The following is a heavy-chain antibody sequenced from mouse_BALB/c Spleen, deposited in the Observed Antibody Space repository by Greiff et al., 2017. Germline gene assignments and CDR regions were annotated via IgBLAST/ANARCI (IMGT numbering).Heavy chain of an antibody. D-gene: IGHD1-1*02. CDR3: AREVDFFDY. Sequence: VQLQQSGAKLVRPGALVKLSCKASGFNIKDYYMHWVKQRPEQGLEWIGWIDPENGNTIYDPKFQGKASITADTSSNTAYLQLSSLTSEDTAVYYCAREVDFFDYWGQGTTLTVSS. V-gene: IGHV14-1*02. CDR2: IDPENGNT. CDR1: GFNIKDYY. J-gene: IGHJ2*01.